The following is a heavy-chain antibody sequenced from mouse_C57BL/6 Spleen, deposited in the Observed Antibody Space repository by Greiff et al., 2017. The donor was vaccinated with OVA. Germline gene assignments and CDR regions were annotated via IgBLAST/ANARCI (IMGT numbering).Heavy chain of an antibody. J-gene: IGHJ4*01. Sequence: VKLQESGPGLVAPSQSLSITCTVSGFSLTSYGVHWVRQPPGKGLEWLVVIWSDGSTTYNSALKSRLSISKDNSKSQVFLKMNSLQTDDTAMYYCARHGWDVGAMDYWGQGTSVTVSS. V-gene: IGHV2-6-1*01. D-gene: IGHD4-1*01. CDR1: GFSLTSYG. CDR2: IWSDGST. CDR3: ARHGWDVGAMDY.